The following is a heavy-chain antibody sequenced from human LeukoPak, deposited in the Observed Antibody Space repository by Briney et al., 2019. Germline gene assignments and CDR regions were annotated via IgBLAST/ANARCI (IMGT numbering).Heavy chain of an antibody. Sequence: GGSLRLSCAASGFTFSIHWMTWVRQAPGKGLEWVANIPDDGSETNYVDSVKGRFIISRDNAKNLLSLQMSSLREEDTALYYCARGWAAIPDWGQGTLVTVSS. CDR2: IPDDGSET. CDR1: GFTFSIHW. V-gene: IGHV3-7*01. CDR3: ARGWAAIPD. J-gene: IGHJ1*01. D-gene: IGHD2-15*01.